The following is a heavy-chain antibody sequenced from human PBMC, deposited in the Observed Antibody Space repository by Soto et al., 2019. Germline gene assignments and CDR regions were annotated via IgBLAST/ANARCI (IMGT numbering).Heavy chain of an antibody. CDR2: IYYSGST. CDR1: GGSISSGGYY. V-gene: IGHV4-31*03. D-gene: IGHD2-2*01. Sequence: SETLSLTCTVSGGSISSGGYYWSWIRQHPGKGLEWIGYIYYSGSTYYNPSLKSRVTISVDTSKNQFSLKLSSVTAADTAVYYCARVAMPDAFDIWGQGTMVTVS. CDR3: ARVAMPDAFDI. J-gene: IGHJ3*02.